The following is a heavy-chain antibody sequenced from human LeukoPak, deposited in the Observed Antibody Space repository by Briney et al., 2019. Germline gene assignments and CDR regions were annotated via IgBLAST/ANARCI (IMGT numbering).Heavy chain of an antibody. V-gene: IGHV3-7*01. CDR3: ARGWNYAFRFDY. J-gene: IGHJ4*02. Sequence: GGSLRLSCAASGFTFSDYWMTWLRQAPGKGLEWVAHIKQDGSERYYGDSVKGRFTISRDNAKNLVYLQMNSLGAEDTAIYYCARGWNYAFRFDYWGQGTLVTVSS. CDR2: IKQDGSER. CDR1: GFTFSDYW. D-gene: IGHD1-7*01.